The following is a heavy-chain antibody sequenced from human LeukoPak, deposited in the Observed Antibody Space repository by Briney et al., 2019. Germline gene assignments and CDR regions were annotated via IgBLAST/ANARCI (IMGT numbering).Heavy chain of an antibody. D-gene: IGHD4-17*01. J-gene: IGHJ5*02. CDR3: ARALGDYANWFDP. V-gene: IGHV1-69*13. Sequence: GASVKVSCKASGGTFSSYAISWVRQAPEQGLELMGGIIPIFGTANYAQKFQGRVTITADESTSTAYMELSSLRSEDTAVYYCARALGDYANWFDPWGQGTLVTVSS. CDR2: IIPIFGTA. CDR1: GGTFSSYA.